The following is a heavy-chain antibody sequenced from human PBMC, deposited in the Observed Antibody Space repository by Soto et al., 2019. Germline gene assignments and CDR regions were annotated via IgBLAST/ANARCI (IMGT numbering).Heavy chain of an antibody. CDR1: GFTFSSYW. D-gene: IGHD3-3*01. Sequence: EVQLVASGGGLVQPGGSMRLSGAASGFTFSSYWMSWVRQAPGKALEWVANIKKDASEKYYVDSVKGRFTISTDNAKNSLYLQMNSLRSEDTAVDYFARWSTIFGVVITEGYFDYWGQGTLVTVSS. J-gene: IGHJ4*02. V-gene: IGHV3-7*01. CDR3: ARWSTIFGVVITEGYFDY. CDR2: IKKDASEK.